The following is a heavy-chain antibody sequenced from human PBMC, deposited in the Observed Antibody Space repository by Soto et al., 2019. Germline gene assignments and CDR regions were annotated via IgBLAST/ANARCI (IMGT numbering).Heavy chain of an antibody. V-gene: IGHV1-2*02. Sequence: VASVKVSCKASGYSFTDDYMHWVRQAPGQGLEWMGWINPNSGGTNYAQKFQGRVTMTRDTSISTAYMELSRLRSDDTAVYYCARKLELRGSYYYYYDMDVWGQGTTVTVSS. CDR2: INPNSGGT. CDR3: ARKLELRGSYYYYYDMDV. J-gene: IGHJ6*02. D-gene: IGHD1-7*01. CDR1: GYSFTDDY.